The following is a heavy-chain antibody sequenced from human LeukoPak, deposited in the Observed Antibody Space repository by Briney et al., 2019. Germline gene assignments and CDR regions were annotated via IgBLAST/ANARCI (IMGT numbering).Heavy chain of an antibody. Sequence: PGRSLRLSCAASGFTFSSYAMHWVRQAPGKGLEWVAVISYDGSNKYYADSVKGRFTISRDNSKNTLYLEMSSLRAEDTAVYYCAREVRGSGGSRYYGMDVWGQGTTVTVPS. J-gene: IGHJ6*02. D-gene: IGHD2-15*01. CDR1: GFTFSSYA. CDR3: AREVRGSGGSRYYGMDV. CDR2: ISYDGSNK. V-gene: IGHV3-30-3*01.